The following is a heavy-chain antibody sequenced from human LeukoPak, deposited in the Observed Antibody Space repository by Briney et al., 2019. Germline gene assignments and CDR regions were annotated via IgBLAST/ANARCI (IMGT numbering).Heavy chain of an antibody. J-gene: IGHJ4*02. D-gene: IGHD1-26*01. CDR1: GFTFSSYW. CDR2: IEQDGSET. Sequence: GGSLRLSCGASGFTFSSYWMSWVRQAPGKGLEWVATIEQDGSETYYLGSVKGRFTISRDNAKNSLYLQMNSLRAEDTAVYYCARVWVSDYWGQGTLVTVSS. CDR3: ARVWVSDY. V-gene: IGHV3-7*01.